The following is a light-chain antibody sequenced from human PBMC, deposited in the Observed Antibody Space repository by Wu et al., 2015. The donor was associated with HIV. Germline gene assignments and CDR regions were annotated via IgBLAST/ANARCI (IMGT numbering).Light chain of an antibody. Sequence: EIVLTQSPGTLSLSPGERATFSCRASQSVTSNYLAWYQQKPGQAPRLLIYGASSRATGIPDRFSGSGSGTDFTLTISRLEPEDFAVYYCQQYGSSPDTFGGGTKVEIK. CDR1: QSVTSNY. V-gene: IGKV3-20*01. J-gene: IGKJ4*01. CDR2: GAS. CDR3: QQYGSSPDT.